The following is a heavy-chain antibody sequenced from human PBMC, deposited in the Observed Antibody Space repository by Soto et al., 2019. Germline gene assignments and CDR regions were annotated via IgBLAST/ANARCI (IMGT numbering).Heavy chain of an antibody. CDR3: ARVYCSGGSCYSFYYYYGMDV. CDR2: INSDGSST. Sequence: GGSLRLSCAASGFTFSSYWMHWVRQAPGKGLVWVSRINSDGSSTSYADSVKGRFTISRDNAKNTLYLQMNSLRAEDTAVYYCARVYCSGGSCYSFYYYYGMDVWGQGPTVTVSS. V-gene: IGHV3-74*01. J-gene: IGHJ6*02. D-gene: IGHD2-15*01. CDR1: GFTFSSYW.